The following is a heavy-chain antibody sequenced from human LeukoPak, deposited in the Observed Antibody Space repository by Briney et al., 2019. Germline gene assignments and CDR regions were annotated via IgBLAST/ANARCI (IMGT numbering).Heavy chain of an antibody. Sequence: GGSLRLSCAASGFTFSNYAMSWVRQAPGTGLEWVSSLSDNGGSPYYADSVKGRFTISRDNSKNTLYLHMNSLRVEDTAVYYCAKDPETYSSRWFDSWGQGTLVTVSS. J-gene: IGHJ5*01. CDR3: AKDPETYSSRWFDS. D-gene: IGHD2-21*01. CDR2: LSDNGGSP. CDR1: GFTFSNYA. V-gene: IGHV3-23*01.